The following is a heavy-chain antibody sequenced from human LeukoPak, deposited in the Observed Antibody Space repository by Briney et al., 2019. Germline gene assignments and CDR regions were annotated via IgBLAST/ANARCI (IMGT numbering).Heavy chain of an antibody. V-gene: IGHV4-34*01. CDR2: INHSGST. J-gene: IGHJ3*02. Sequence: SEILSLTCAVYGGSFSGYYWSWIRQPPGKGLEWIGEINHSGSTNYNPSLKSRVTISVDTSKNQFSLRLSSVTAADTAVYYCAQIAAAGNDAFDIWGQGTMVTVSS. D-gene: IGHD6-13*01. CDR3: AQIAAAGNDAFDI. CDR1: GGSFSGYY.